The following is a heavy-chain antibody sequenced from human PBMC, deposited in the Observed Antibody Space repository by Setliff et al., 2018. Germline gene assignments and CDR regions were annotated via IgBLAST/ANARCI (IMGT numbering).Heavy chain of an antibody. J-gene: IGHJ4*02. Sequence: ASVKVSCKASGDSFSNYAISWVRQAPGQGLEWMGIIDPSADYTNYAQKFQGRVTMTKDTSTTTVYLELSSLRSEDTALYYCARAPLESGYYYGQGHYFDNWGQGTLVTVSS. V-gene: IGHV1-46*01. D-gene: IGHD5-18*01. CDR1: GDSFSNYA. CDR3: ARAPLESGYYYGQGHYFDN. CDR2: IDPSADYT.